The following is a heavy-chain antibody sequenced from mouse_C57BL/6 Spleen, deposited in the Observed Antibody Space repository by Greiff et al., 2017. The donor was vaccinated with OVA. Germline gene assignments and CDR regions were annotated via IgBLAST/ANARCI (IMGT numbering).Heavy chain of an antibody. CDR2: ISSGGSYT. Sequence: EVMLVESGGDLVKPGGSLKLSCAASGFTFSSYGMSWVRQTPDKRLEWVATISSGGSYTYYPDSVKGRFTISRDNAKNTLYLQMSRLKSEDTAMYYCARHYYGSSHWYFEVWGTGTTVTVSS. V-gene: IGHV5-6*01. J-gene: IGHJ1*03. CDR1: GFTFSSYG. CDR3: ARHYYGSSHWYFEV. D-gene: IGHD1-1*01.